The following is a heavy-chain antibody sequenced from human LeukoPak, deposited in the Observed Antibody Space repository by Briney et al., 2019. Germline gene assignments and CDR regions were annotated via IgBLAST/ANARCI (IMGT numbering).Heavy chain of an antibody. CDR3: ARRAGAYSHPYDY. V-gene: IGHV3-30*14. Sequence: PGRSLRLSCAASGFTFSRYAMNWVRQAPGKGLEWVALISYDGINKYYADSVKGRFTVSRDNSKNTLYLQMNSLRAEDTAVYYCARRAGAYSHPYDYWGQGTLVTVSS. D-gene: IGHD4/OR15-4a*01. CDR1: GFTFSRYA. J-gene: IGHJ4*02. CDR2: ISYDGINK.